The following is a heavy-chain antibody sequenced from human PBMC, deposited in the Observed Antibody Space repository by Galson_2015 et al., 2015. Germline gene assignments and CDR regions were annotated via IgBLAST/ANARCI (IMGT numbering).Heavy chain of an antibody. CDR1: GGSISSNY. D-gene: IGHD1-26*01. Sequence: ETLSLTCSVSGGSISSNYWSWIRQPPGKGLESIGYIYYSGITNYNPSLKSRVTISVDTSKNQFSLKLTSVTAADTAVYYCARVGGHWDLDHWGQGSLVTVSS. CDR2: IYYSGIT. V-gene: IGHV4-59*01. J-gene: IGHJ4*02. CDR3: ARVGGHWDLDH.